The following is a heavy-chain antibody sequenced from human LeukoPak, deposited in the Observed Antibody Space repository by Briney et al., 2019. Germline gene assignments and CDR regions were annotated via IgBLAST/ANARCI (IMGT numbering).Heavy chain of an antibody. CDR3: ARDGPYNWFDP. CDR2: IRQDGSEK. CDR1: GFTFSSYW. V-gene: IGHV3-7*01. J-gene: IGHJ5*02. Sequence: GGSLRLSCAASGFTFSSYWMSWVRQAPGKGLEWVANIRQDGSEKYYVDSVKGRFTISRDNAKNSLYLQTNSLRAEDTAVYYCARDGPYNWFDPWGQGTLVTVSS.